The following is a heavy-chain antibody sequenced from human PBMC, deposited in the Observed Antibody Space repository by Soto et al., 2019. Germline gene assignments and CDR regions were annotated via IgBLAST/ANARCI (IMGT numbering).Heavy chain of an antibody. D-gene: IGHD1-20*01. CDR3: ARAVPFQGYNWNPDAFDI. V-gene: IGHV3-7*01. J-gene: IGHJ3*02. CDR2: IKQDGSEK. CDR1: GFTFSSYW. Sequence: GGSLRLSCAASGFTFSSYWMSWVRQAPGKGLEWVANIKQDGSEKYYVDSVKGRFTISRDNAKNSLYLQMNSLRAEDTAVYYCARAVPFQGYNWNPDAFDIWGQGTMVTVSS.